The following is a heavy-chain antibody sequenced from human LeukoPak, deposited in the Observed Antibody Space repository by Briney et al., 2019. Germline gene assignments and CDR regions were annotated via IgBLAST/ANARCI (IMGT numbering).Heavy chain of an antibody. J-gene: IGHJ4*02. Sequence: SETLSLTCAVYGGSFSGYYWSWIRQPPGKGLEWIGEINHSGSTNYNPSLKSRVTISVDTSKNQFSLKLSSVTAADTAVYYCARTPSWGCSGGSCYLDYWGQGTLVTVSS. D-gene: IGHD2-15*01. V-gene: IGHV4-34*01. CDR2: INHSGST. CDR1: GGSFSGYY. CDR3: ARTPSWGCSGGSCYLDY.